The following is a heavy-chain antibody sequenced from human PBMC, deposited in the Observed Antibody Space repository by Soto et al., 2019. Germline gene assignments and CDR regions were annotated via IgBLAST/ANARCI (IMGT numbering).Heavy chain of an antibody. V-gene: IGHV3-23*01. CDR2: ISGSGNT. CDR3: ARDPWAADY. D-gene: IGHD3-16*01. Sequence: GSLRLSCAASGFTFSSYVMSWVRQAPGKGLEWVSAISGSGNTYYADSVKGRFTISGDTSKNTLYLQMDGLRAEDTAVYYCARDPWAADYWGQGTLVTVSS. J-gene: IGHJ4*02. CDR1: GFTFSSYV.